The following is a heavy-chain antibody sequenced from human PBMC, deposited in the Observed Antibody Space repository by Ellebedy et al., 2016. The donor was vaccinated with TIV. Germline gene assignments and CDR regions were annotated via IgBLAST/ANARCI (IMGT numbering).Heavy chain of an antibody. CDR3: ARDRLSDY. V-gene: IGHV1-18*04. J-gene: IGHJ4*02. CDR2: ISTHYGYT. Sequence: ASVKVSCXASGYTFSSYGITWARQAPGQGLEWMGWISTHYGYTNYAQRFQDRVTMTTDTSTSTAYMELRSLTSDDTAVYYCARDRLSDYWGQGTLVTVSS. D-gene: IGHD4/OR15-4a*01. CDR1: GYTFSSYG.